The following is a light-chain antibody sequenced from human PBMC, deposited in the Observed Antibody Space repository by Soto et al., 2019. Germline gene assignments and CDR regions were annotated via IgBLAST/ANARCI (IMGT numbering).Light chain of an antibody. CDR2: DVT. V-gene: IGLV2-14*03. CDR3: TSYTATSTLEV. Sequence: QSALTQPASVSGSPGQSITISCTGTSSDIGGYNYVSWYQQHPGKAPKLIIFDVTYRPSGVSNRFSGSKSGNTASLTISGLQAEDDADYYCTSYTATSTLEVFGGGTKLTVL. CDR1: SSDIGGYNY. J-gene: IGLJ2*01.